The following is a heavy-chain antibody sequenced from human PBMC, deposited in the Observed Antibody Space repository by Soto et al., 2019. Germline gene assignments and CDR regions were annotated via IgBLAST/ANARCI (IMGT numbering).Heavy chain of an antibody. CDR3: ARDYRTTSRRIFRGSGWYEVGMDV. Sequence: PGGSLRLSCAASGFTFSSYGMHWVLQAPGKGLEWVAVIWYDGSNKYYADSVKGRFTISRDNSKNTLYLQMNSLRAEDTAVYYCARDYRTTSRRIFRGSGWYEVGMDVWGQGTTVTVSS. D-gene: IGHD6-19*01. CDR1: GFTFSSYG. CDR2: IWYDGSNK. V-gene: IGHV3-33*01. J-gene: IGHJ6*02.